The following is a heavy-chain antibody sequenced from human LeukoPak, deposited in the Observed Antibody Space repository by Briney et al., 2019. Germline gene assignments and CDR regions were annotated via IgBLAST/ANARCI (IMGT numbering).Heavy chain of an antibody. CDR2: IYSGGST. D-gene: IGHD2-2*01. V-gene: IGHV3-53*01. CDR3: ARDERLPAATSRPYYYYHMDV. Sequence: PGGSLRLSCAVSGFTVSSNYMSWVRQAPGKGLEWVSVIYSGGSTYYADSVKGRFTISRDNSKNTLYLQMNSLRAEDTAVYYCARDERLPAATSRPYYYYHMDVWGKGTTVTVSS. J-gene: IGHJ6*03. CDR1: GFTVSSNY.